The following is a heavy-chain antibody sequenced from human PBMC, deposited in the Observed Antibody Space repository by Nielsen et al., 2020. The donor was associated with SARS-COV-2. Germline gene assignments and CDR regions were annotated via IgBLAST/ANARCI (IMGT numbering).Heavy chain of an antibody. D-gene: IGHD4-17*01. CDR2: INPSGGST. V-gene: IGHV1-46*01. Sequence: ASVKVSCKASGFTFTSSAMHWVRQAPGQGLEWMGIINPSGGSTSYAQKFQGRVTMTRDTSTSTVYMELSSLRSEDTAVYYCARGSTVTTGAFDYWGQGTLVTVSS. CDR3: ARGSTVTTGAFDY. CDR1: GFTFTSSA. J-gene: IGHJ4*02.